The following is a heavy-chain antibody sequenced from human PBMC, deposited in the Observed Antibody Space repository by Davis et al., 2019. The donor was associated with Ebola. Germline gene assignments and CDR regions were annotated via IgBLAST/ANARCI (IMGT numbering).Heavy chain of an antibody. V-gene: IGHV4-59*03. CDR1: GVSISRHY. CDR2: IYYTGNA. D-gene: IGHD3-10*01. J-gene: IGHJ4*02. Sequence: ETLSLTCTVSGVSISRHYWSWIRQPPGKRLEWFGSIYYTGNAYYNSSLASRATISVDTSKNQFSLKLTSVTAADTAMYYCSERGSSVWGQGTLVTVSS. CDR3: SERGSSV.